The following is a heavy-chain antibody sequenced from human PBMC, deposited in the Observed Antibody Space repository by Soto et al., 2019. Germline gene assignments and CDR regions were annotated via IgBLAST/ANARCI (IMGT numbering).Heavy chain of an antibody. J-gene: IGHJ6*02. CDR1: GFTVSSNY. D-gene: IGHD4-4*01. CDR3: ARDGGLQDYYYYGMDV. Sequence: PGGSLRLSCAASGFTVSSNYMSWVRQAPGKGLEWVSVIYSGGSTYYADSVKGRFTISRDNSKNTLYLQMNSLRAEDTAVYYCARDGGLQDYYYYGMDVWGQGTTVTVSS. V-gene: IGHV3-66*01. CDR2: IYSGGST.